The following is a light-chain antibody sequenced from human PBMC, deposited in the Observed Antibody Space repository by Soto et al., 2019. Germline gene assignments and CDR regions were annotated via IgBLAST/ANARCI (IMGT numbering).Light chain of an antibody. CDR1: SSDVGNYNY. J-gene: IGLJ2*01. CDR3: SSYTTSGTHVV. CDR2: DVS. Sequence: QSALTQPASVSGSPGQSITISCTGTSSDVGNYNYVSWYQQYPGKAPKLMIYDVSNRPSGVSYRFSGSKSGNTASLTISGLQAEDEDDYYCSSYTTSGTHVVFGGGTKLTVL. V-gene: IGLV2-14*01.